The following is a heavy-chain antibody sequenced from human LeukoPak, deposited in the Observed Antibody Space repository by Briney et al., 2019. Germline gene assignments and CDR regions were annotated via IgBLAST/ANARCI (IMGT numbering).Heavy chain of an antibody. J-gene: IGHJ4*02. Sequence: PSETLSLTCTVSGGSISSYYWSWIRQPDGKGLEWIGRIYTSGNTNYNPSLKSRVTISVDKSKNQFSLKLSSVTAADTAVYYCARAGRYDSSGMGIFDYWGQGTLVTVSS. CDR1: GGSISSYY. D-gene: IGHD3-22*01. CDR3: ARAGRYDSSGMGIFDY. V-gene: IGHV4-4*07. CDR2: IYTSGNT.